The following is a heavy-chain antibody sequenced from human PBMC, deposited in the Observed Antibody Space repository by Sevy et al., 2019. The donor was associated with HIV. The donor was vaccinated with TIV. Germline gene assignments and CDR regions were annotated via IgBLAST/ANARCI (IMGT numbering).Heavy chain of an antibody. J-gene: IGHJ4*02. CDR1: GGSISSSSYY. D-gene: IGHD6-19*01. V-gene: IGHV4-39*01. CDR3: ARHGRAGAVASY. Sequence: SETLSLTCTVSGGSISSSSYYWGWIRQPPGKGLEWIGSIYYSGSTYYNPSLKSRVTISVDTSRNQFSLKLSSVTAADTAVYYCARHGRAGAVASYWGQGTLVTVSS. CDR2: IYYSGST.